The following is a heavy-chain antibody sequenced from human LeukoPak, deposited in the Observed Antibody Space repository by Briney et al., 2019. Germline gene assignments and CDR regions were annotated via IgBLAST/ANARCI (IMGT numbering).Heavy chain of an antibody. CDR1: GFTFSSYE. J-gene: IGHJ2*01. CDR2: IHNGGSST. D-gene: IGHD6-6*01. V-gene: IGHV3-48*03. CDR3: ARWTRVTSSSLWYFDL. Sequence: GGSLRLSCVASGFTFSSYEMNWVRQAPGEGLEWVSYIHNGGSSTYYADSVKGRFTISRDNGKNSLHLQMSSLRVEDTAVYYCARWTRVTSSSLWYFDLWGRGTLVTVSS.